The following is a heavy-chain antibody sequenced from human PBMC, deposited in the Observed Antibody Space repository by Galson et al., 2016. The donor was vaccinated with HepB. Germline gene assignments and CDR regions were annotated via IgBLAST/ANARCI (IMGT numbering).Heavy chain of an antibody. Sequence: ETLSLTCTVSGDFMSASNWWSWVRQPPGKGLEWVGEIYHDGSTIYSPSLQSRVTISLYMSKNQFSLKLNSVTAADTAFYYCARGTYFGSVGVFDIWGQGTMVAVSS. J-gene: IGHJ3*02. CDR2: IYHDGST. CDR1: GDFMSASNW. V-gene: IGHV4-4*02. D-gene: IGHD2-21*01. CDR3: ARGTYFGSVGVFDI.